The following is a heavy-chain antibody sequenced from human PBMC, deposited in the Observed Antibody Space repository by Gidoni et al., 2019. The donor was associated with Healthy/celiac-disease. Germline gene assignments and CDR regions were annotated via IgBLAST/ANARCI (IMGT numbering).Heavy chain of an antibody. J-gene: IGHJ4*02. CDR2: IDWDDDK. CDR3: ARILSTVAGTGYFDY. CDR1: GFSLSTSGMC. D-gene: IGHD6-19*01. Sequence: QVTLRESGPALVKPTQTLTLTCTFSGFSLSTSGMCVSWIRQPPGKALEWLALIDWDDDKYYSTSLKTRLTISKDTSKNQVVLTMTNMDPVDTATYYCARILSTVAGTGYFDYWGQGTLVTVSS. V-gene: IGHV2-70*01.